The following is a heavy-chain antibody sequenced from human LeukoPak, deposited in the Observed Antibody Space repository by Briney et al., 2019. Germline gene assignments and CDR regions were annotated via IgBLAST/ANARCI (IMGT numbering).Heavy chain of an antibody. Sequence: GGSLRLSCAASGFTFSDYYMSWIRQAPGKGLEGVSYISSSGSTIYYADSVKGRFTISRDNAKNSLYLQMNSLRAEDTAVYYCARDLRGYSYGFYYYGMDVWGQGTTVTVSS. CDR2: ISSSGSTI. J-gene: IGHJ6*02. CDR1: GFTFSDYY. CDR3: ARDLRGYSYGFYYYGMDV. D-gene: IGHD5-18*01. V-gene: IGHV3-11*01.